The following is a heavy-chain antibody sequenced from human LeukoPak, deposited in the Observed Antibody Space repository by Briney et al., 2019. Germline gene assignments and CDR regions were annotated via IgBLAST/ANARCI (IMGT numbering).Heavy chain of an antibody. J-gene: IGHJ4*02. V-gene: IGHV1-8*01. CDR3: ARGFVSSSTSCYAY. Sequence: ASVKVSCKASGYTFTSYDINWVRQATGQGLEWMGWMNPDSGNTGYAQKFQGRVTMTRNTSISTAYMELSSLRSEDTAVYYCARGFVSSSTSCYAYWGQGTLVTVSS. CDR2: MNPDSGNT. D-gene: IGHD2-2*01. CDR1: GYTFTSYD.